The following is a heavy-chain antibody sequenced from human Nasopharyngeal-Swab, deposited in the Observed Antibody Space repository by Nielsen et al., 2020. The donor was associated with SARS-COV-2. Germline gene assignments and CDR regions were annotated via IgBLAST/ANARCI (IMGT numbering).Heavy chain of an antibody. D-gene: IGHD6-13*01. CDR2: ISYDGSNK. J-gene: IGHJ5*02. CDR3: ARAAAGTYRNWFDP. V-gene: IGHV3-30-3*01. Sequence: VRQMPGKGLEWVAVISYDGSNKYYADSVKGRFTISRDNSKNTLYLQMNSLRAEDTAVYYRARAAAGTYRNWFDPWGQGTLVTVSS.